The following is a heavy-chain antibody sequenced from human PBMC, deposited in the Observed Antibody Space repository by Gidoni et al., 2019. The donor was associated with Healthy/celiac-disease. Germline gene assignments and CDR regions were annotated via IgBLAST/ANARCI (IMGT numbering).Heavy chain of an antibody. Sequence: EVQLVESGGGLVQPGGSLRLSCAASGCTFSSYWMSWVRQAPGKGLEWVANIKQDGSEKYYVDSVKGRFTISRDNAKNSLYLQMNSLRAEDTAVYYCARVWDIAVAGTPWYFDIWGRGTLVTVSS. CDR1: GCTFSSYW. D-gene: IGHD6-19*01. V-gene: IGHV3-7*01. CDR3: ARVWDIAVAGTPWYFDI. CDR2: IKQDGSEK. J-gene: IGHJ2*01.